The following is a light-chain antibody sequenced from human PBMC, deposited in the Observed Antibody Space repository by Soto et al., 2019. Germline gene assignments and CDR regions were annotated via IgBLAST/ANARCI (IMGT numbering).Light chain of an antibody. CDR3: QQYSLRIT. CDR2: DAS. Sequence: DIQMTQSPSSLSASVGDRVTITCQASQDISNYLNWYQQKLGKAPKLLIYDASNLETGVPSRFSGSGSGTDFTFTISSLQPEDIATYYCQQYSLRITFGQGTRLEIK. V-gene: IGKV1-33*01. CDR1: QDISNY. J-gene: IGKJ5*01.